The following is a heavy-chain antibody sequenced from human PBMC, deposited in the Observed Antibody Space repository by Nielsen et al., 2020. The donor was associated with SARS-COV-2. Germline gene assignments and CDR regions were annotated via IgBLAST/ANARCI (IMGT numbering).Heavy chain of an antibody. V-gene: IGHV3-73*01. CDR1: GFTFSGSA. Sequence: GGSLRLSCAASGFTFSGSAMHWVRQASGKGLEWVGRIRSKANSYATAYAASVKGRFTISRDDSKNAAYLQMNSLKTEDTAAYYCTTRADFDYWGQGTLVTVSS. J-gene: IGHJ4*02. CDR2: IRSKANSYAT. CDR3: TTRADFDY.